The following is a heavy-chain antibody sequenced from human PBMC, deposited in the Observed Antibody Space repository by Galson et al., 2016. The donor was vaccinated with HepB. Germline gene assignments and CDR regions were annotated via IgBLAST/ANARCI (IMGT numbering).Heavy chain of an antibody. J-gene: IGHJ6*03. CDR3: SLADYYDSSGDPLYYYLDV. D-gene: IGHD3-22*01. CDR2: INPSGRT. Sequence: SETLSLTCTVFGGSFSGSYWSWIRQPPGKGLEWIGGINPSGRTNYNPSLKSRVTISAHTSKRQFSLKLGTVTAADTAVYYCSLADYYDSSGDPLYYYLDVWGKGTTVTVSS. V-gene: IGHV4-34*01. CDR1: GGSFSGSY.